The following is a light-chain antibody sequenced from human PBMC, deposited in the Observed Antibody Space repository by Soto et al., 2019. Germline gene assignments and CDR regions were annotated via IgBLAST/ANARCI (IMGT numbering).Light chain of an antibody. Sequence: EIVMTQSLVTLSVSPGERATLSCRASQSVSSNLALYQQKPGQAPRLLIFGASTRATGIQAKFSGSGSGTEFTLTISSLQSEDFAVYYCQQYDIWPWTFGQGTKVEIK. J-gene: IGKJ1*01. CDR2: GAS. CDR3: QQYDIWPWT. V-gene: IGKV3-15*01. CDR1: QSVSSN.